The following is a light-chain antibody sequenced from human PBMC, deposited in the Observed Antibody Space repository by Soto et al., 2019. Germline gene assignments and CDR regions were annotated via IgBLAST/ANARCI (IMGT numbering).Light chain of an antibody. CDR1: QSVGSY. CDR3: QQRKNWPPIT. CDR2: DAS. Sequence: VLTQSPATLSLSPGERATLSCRASQSVGSYLAWFHQKPGQAPRLLIYDASNRAPGIPARFSGSGSGTDFTLTISSLYPEDFGVYYCQQRKNWPPITFGQGTRLEIK. V-gene: IGKV3-11*01. J-gene: IGKJ5*01.